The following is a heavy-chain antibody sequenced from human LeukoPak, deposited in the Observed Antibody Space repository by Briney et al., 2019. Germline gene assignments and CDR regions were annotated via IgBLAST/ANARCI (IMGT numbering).Heavy chain of an antibody. D-gene: IGHD5-18*01. V-gene: IGHV4-39*02. CDR3: ARDAMVTSDFDY. Sequence: PSETLSLTCTVSGGSISSSSYYWGWIRQPPGKGLEWIGSIYYSGSTYYNPSLKSRVTISVDTSKNQFSPKLSSVTAADTAVYYCARDAMVTSDFDYWGQGTLVTVSS. CDR1: GGSISSSSYY. J-gene: IGHJ4*02. CDR2: IYYSGST.